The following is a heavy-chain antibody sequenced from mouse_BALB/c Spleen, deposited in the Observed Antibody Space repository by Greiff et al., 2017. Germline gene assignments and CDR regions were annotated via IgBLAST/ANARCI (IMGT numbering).Heavy chain of an antibody. CDR2: ISYSGST. D-gene: IGHD1-1*01. Sequence: EVQLVESGPGLVKPSQSLSLTCTVTGYSITSDYAWNWIRQFPGNKLEWMGYISYSGSTSYNPSLKSRISITRDTSKNQFFLQLNSVTTEDTATYYCARDYGSSFPDWFAYWGQGTLVTVSA. V-gene: IGHV3-2*02. CDR3: ARDYGSSFPDWFAY. J-gene: IGHJ3*01. CDR1: GYSITSDYA.